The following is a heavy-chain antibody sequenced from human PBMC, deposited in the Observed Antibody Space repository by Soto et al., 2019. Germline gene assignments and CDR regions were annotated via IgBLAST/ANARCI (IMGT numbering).Heavy chain of an antibody. Sequence: ASVKVSCKASGGTFSSYTISWVRQAPGQGLEWMGRIIPILGIANYAQKFQGRVTITADKSTSTAYMELSSLRSEDTAVYYCARSIAAAETYFDYWGQGTLVTAPQ. CDR2: IIPILGIA. V-gene: IGHV1-69*02. CDR3: ARSIAAAETYFDY. CDR1: GGTFSSYT. J-gene: IGHJ4*02. D-gene: IGHD6-13*01.